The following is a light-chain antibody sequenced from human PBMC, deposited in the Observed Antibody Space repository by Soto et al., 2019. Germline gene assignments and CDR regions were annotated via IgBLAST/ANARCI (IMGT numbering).Light chain of an antibody. V-gene: IGKV3-20*01. J-gene: IGKJ1*01. CDR3: QQYGSSPWT. Sequence: EVVLTQSPGTLSLSPGERATLSCRASQSVRSNLAWYQQKPGQAPRLLIYGAPSRATGIPDRFSGSGSGTDFTLTISRLEPEDFAVYYCQQYGSSPWTFGQGTKVDIK. CDR2: GAP. CDR1: QSVRSN.